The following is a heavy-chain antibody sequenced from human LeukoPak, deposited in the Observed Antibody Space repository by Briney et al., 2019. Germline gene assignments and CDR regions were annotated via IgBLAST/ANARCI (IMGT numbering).Heavy chain of an antibody. CDR2: ISAYNGNT. J-gene: IGHJ5*02. D-gene: IGHD4-11*01. CDR1: GYTFTSYG. V-gene: IGHV1-18*04. Sequence: ASVKVSCKASGYTFTSYGISWVRQAPGQGLEWMGWISAYNGNTNYAQKFQGRVTMTGDTSISTAYMELSRLRSDDTAVYYCARDRPTVTSTSWFDPWGQGTLVTVSS. CDR3: ARDRPTVTSTSWFDP.